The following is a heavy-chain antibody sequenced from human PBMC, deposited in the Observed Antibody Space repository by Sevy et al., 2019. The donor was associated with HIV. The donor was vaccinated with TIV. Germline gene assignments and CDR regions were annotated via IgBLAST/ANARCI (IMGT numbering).Heavy chain of an antibody. CDR2: INMDGTST. CDR1: GFNFNIYW. J-gene: IGHJ4*02. Sequence: GGSLRLSCAASGFNFNIYWMHWVRQAPGKGLVWVSLINMDGTSTSYADSVKGRFTISRDNAQNTLFLQMNSLSAEDTAVYYCANFDCGGDCNGWGQETLVTVSS. D-gene: IGHD2-21*02. V-gene: IGHV3-74*01. CDR3: ANFDCGGDCNG.